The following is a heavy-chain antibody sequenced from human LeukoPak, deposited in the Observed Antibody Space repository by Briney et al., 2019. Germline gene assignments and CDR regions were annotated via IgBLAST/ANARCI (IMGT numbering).Heavy chain of an antibody. V-gene: IGHV4-39*01. D-gene: IGHD6-19*01. CDR3: ARPLRYSSGWYQKKALDAFDI. Sequence: SSETLSLTCTVSGGSISSSSYYWGWIRQPPGKGLEWIGSIYYSGSTYYNPSLKSRVTISVDPSKNQFSLKLSSVTAADTAVYYCARPLRYSSGWYQKKALDAFDIWGQGTMVTVSS. CDR2: IYYSGST. J-gene: IGHJ3*02. CDR1: GGSISSSSYY.